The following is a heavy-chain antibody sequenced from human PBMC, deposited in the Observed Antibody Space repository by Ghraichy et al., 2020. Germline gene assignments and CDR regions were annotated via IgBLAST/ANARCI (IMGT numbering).Heavy chain of an antibody. D-gene: IGHD2-2*01. V-gene: IGHV3-21*06. CDR1: GFNFPSHT. J-gene: IGHJ5*02. CDR2: ISSSSAYK. Sequence: GGSLRLSCAASGFNFPSHTLNWVRQAPGKGLEWVSSISSSSAYKYYAESVQGRFTISRDDAKNSLFLQMNNLRAEDTAVYYCARDPSYCSSMSCYFNWFDPWGQGSLVTVSS. CDR3: ARDPSYCSSMSCYFNWFDP.